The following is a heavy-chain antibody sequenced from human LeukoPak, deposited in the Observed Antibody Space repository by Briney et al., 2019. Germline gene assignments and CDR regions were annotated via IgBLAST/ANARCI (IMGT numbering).Heavy chain of an antibody. V-gene: IGHV3-23*01. CDR3: AKSPGRRITIFGVVIMYYFDY. CDR2: IFGSGGST. CDR1: GFTFRSDA. D-gene: IGHD3-3*01. J-gene: IGHJ4*02. Sequence: GGSLRLSCAASGFTFRSDAMSRVRQAPGKGLEWVSAIFGSGGSTYYAGCVKGRFTIPRDNSKKTLYLQMNSLRAEDTAVYYCAKSPGRRITIFGVVIMYYFDYWGQGTLVTVSS.